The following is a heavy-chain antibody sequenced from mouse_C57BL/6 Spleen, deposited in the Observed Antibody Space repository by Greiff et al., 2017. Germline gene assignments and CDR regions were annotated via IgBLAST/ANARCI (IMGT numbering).Heavy chain of an antibody. Sequence: QVQLKQSGAELVRPGTSVKMSCKASGYTFTNYWIGWAKQRPGHGLEWIGDIYPGGGYTNYNEKFKGKATLTADKSSSTAYMQFSSLTSEDSAIYYCARISYSNYWYFDGWGTGTTVTVSS. CDR1: GYTFTNYW. D-gene: IGHD2-5*01. J-gene: IGHJ1*03. CDR2: IYPGGGYT. CDR3: ARISYSNYWYFDG. V-gene: IGHV1-63*01.